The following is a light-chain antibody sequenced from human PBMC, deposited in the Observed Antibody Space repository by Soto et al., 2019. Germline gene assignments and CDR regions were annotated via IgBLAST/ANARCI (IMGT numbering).Light chain of an antibody. CDR2: DAS. J-gene: IGKJ2*01. CDR1: QNIRSS. CDR3: QQYDIWPPYT. V-gene: IGKV3-15*01. Sequence: EVVITQSPASLTASPGETFALSCSAIQNIRSSLAWYQQRPGQAPRLLIYDASTRATGIPPRFSGGGSGTEFTVTISSLQSEDFAIYYCQQYDIWPPYTFGQGTKVDI.